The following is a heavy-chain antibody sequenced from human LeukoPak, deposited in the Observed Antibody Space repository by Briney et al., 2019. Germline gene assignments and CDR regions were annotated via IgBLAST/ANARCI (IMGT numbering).Heavy chain of an antibody. CDR3: AKDSKRWKTYYYEAGSYYFDY. J-gene: IGHJ4*02. CDR1: GGSISSYY. D-gene: IGHD3-10*01. V-gene: IGHV4-4*07. CDR2: IHTSGST. Sequence: ASETLSLTCSFSGGSISSYYWSWIRQPAGKGLECIGRIHTSGSTNYNPSLKSRVTMSVDTSKNQFSLKLKSVTAADTAVYYCAKDSKRWKTYYYEAGSYYFDYWGQGTRVTVSS.